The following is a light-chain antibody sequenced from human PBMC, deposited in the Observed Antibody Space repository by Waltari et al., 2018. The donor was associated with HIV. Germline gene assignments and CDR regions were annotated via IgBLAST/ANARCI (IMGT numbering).Light chain of an antibody. CDR1: RSNIGSNY. CDR3: ATWDDSLTGPEV. Sequence: QSVLTQPPSVSGTPGQRVTISCSGSRSNIGSNYVYWYQQLPGTAPKLLIYRNKPRPSGVPDRFSGSKSGTSASLAISGLRSEDEADYYCATWDDSLTGPEVFGGGTKLTVL. V-gene: IGLV1-47*01. J-gene: IGLJ3*02. CDR2: RNK.